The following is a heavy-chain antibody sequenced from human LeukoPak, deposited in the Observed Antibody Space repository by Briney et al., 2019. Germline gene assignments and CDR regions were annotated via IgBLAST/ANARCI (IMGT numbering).Heavy chain of an antibody. V-gene: IGHV4-39*01. CDR1: GVSISSRSYG. D-gene: IGHD3-10*01. CDR3: ARGPRYYYGSGSTTAKRAEYFQH. J-gene: IGHJ1*01. CDR2: IYYSGST. Sequence: SETLSLMCTVSGVSISSRSYGWGWIRQRAGKGLEWIGIIYYSGSTYSNPSLKSRVTISVDTSKNPFSLKLSSVTAADTAVYYCARGPRYYYGSGSTTAKRAEYFQHWGQGTLVTVSS.